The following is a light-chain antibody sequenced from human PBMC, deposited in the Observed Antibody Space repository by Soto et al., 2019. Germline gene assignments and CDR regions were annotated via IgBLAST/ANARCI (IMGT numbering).Light chain of an antibody. Sequence: DIQLTQTPSTLSASVGDEVTITCRASQTISRWLAWYQQKPGRAPKLLIYDASTLESGVPSRFSGRGSGKEFTLTISNLQAEDVATYFCQQLNNYPPTFGQGTRLEIK. CDR1: QTISRW. V-gene: IGKV1-5*01. CDR3: QQLNNYPPT. CDR2: DAS. J-gene: IGKJ5*01.